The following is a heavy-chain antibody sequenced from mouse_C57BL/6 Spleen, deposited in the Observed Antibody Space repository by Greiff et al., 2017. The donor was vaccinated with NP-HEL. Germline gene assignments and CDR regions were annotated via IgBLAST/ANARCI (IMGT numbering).Heavy chain of an antibody. D-gene: IGHD4-1*01. CDR2: IYPGDGDT. J-gene: IGHJ2*01. V-gene: IGHV1-82*01. CDR3: ARKRGEGGTFDY. CDR1: GYAFSSSW. Sequence: VQGVESGPELVKPGASVKISCKASGYAFSSSWMNWVKQRPGKGLEWIGRIYPGDGDTNYNGKFKGKATLTADKSSSTAYMQLSSLTSEDSAVYFCARKRGEGGTFDYWGQGTTLTVSS.